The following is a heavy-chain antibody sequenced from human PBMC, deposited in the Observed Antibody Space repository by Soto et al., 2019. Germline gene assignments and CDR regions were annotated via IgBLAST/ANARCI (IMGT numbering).Heavy chain of an antibody. CDR3: ARDRQPPFGWSPPAVAPYYYYGMDV. Sequence: QVQLVESGGGVVQPGRSLRLSCAASGFTFSSYGMHWVRQAPGKGLEWVAVIWYDGSNKYYADSVKGRFTISRDNSKNTLYXXMXSXXAEDTAVYYCARDRQPPFGWSPPAVAPYYYYGMDVWGQGTTVTVSS. V-gene: IGHV3-33*01. CDR2: IWYDGSNK. J-gene: IGHJ6*02. D-gene: IGHD6-13*01. CDR1: GFTFSSYG.